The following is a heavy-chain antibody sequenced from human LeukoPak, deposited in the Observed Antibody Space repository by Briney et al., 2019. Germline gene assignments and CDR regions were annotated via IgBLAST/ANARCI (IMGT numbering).Heavy chain of an antibody. CDR1: GGSISSYY. V-gene: IGHV4-59*01. CDR2: IYYSGST. CDR3: ARRANSGFDAFDI. Sequence: SETLSLTCTVSGGSISSYYWSWIRQPAGKGLEWIGYIYYSGSTNYNPSLKSRVTISVDTSKNQFSLKLSSVTAADTAVYYCARRANSGFDAFDIWGQGTMVTVSS. J-gene: IGHJ3*02. D-gene: IGHD3-22*01.